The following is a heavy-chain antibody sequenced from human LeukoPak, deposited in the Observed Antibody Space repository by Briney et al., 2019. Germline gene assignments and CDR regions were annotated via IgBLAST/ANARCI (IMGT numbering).Heavy chain of an antibody. Sequence: GGSLRLSCAASGFTFSSHWMSWVRQAPRKGLEWLANVKEDGSEKYYVDSVKGRFTISRDNAKNSLYLQMNSLRAEDTAVYYCARDRYSSNPAHYYYYMDVWGKGTTVTVSS. D-gene: IGHD6-13*01. J-gene: IGHJ6*03. CDR2: VKEDGSEK. CDR1: GFTFSSHW. CDR3: ARDRYSSNPAHYYYYMDV. V-gene: IGHV3-7*01.